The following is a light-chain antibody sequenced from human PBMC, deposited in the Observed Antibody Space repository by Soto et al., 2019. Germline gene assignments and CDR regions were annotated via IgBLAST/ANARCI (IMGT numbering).Light chain of an antibody. CDR2: RNN. CDR1: SSNIGSTY. Sequence: VLTQPPSASGTRGQRVTISCSGSSSNIGSTYVYWYQQVPGTAPKLLIYRNNLRPSGVPDRFSGSKSGTSASLAISGLRSEDEADYYCAVWDDSLSGLYVFGSGTKVTVL. J-gene: IGLJ1*01. V-gene: IGLV1-47*01. CDR3: AVWDDSLSGLYV.